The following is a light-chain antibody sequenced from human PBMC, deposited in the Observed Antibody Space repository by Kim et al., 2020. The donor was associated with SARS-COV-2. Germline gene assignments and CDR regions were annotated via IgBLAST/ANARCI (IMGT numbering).Light chain of an antibody. J-gene: IGKJ1*01. Sequence: SPGERATLSCRASQSVTSNNLAGYQQKVGQAPRLLIYGASSRATGIPDRFSGSGSGTDFTLTISRLEPEDFAVYYCQQYGSQPVTFGQGTKVDIK. V-gene: IGKV3-20*01. CDR2: GAS. CDR1: QSVTSNN. CDR3: QQYGSQPVT.